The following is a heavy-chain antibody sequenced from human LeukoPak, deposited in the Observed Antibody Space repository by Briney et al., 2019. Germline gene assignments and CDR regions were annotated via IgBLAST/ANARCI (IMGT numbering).Heavy chain of an antibody. CDR3: AKDAGSYFATDPFDI. Sequence: GGSLRLSCAASGFTFSDYGMNWVRQAPGKGLEWVSVISGSGQSIHYADSVKGRSTISRDNSKNTVYLQMNSLRAEDTALYYCAKDAGSYFATDPFDIWGPGTLVTVSS. D-gene: IGHD2/OR15-2a*01. J-gene: IGHJ3*02. CDR2: ISGSGQSI. V-gene: IGHV3-23*01. CDR1: GFTFSDYG.